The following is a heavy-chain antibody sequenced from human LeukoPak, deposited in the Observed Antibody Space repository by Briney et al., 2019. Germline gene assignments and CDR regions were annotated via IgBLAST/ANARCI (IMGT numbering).Heavy chain of an antibody. D-gene: IGHD2-21*02. J-gene: IGHJ2*01. CDR2: IIPILGIA. Sequence: SVKVSCKASGYTFTNYHITWVRQAPGQGLEWMGRIIPILGIANYAQKFQGRVTITADKSTSTAYMELSSLRSEDTAVYYCASPLAYCGGDCSRYFDLWGRGTLVTVSS. CDR1: GYTFTNYH. CDR3: ASPLAYCGGDCSRYFDL. V-gene: IGHV1-69*02.